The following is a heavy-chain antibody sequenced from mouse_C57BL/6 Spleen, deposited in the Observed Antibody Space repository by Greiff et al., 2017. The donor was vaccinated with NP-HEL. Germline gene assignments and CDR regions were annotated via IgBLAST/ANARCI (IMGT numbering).Heavy chain of an antibody. CDR2: IYPGGGYT. J-gene: IGHJ1*03. CDR1: GYTFTNYW. V-gene: IGHV1-63*01. CDR3: ARAGIYYGSSYWYFDV. Sequence: QVQLKESGAELVRPGTSVKMSCKASGYTFTNYWIGWAKQRPGHGLEWIGDIYPGGGYTNYNEKFKGKATLTADKSSSTAYMQFSSLTSEDSAIYYCARAGIYYGSSYWYFDVWGTGTTVTVSS. D-gene: IGHD1-1*01.